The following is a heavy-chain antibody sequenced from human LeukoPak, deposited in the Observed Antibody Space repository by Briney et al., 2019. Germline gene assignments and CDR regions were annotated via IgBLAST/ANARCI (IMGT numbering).Heavy chain of an antibody. CDR1: GFTFSSYG. CDR3: AKDVDPYYGSGSSGLDY. Sequence: GGSLRLSCVASGFTFSSYGMHWVRQAPGKGLEWVAVISYDGSNKYYADSVKGRFTISRDNYKNTLYLQMNSLRAEDTAVYYCAKDVDPYYGSGSSGLDYWGQGTLVTVSS. J-gene: IGHJ4*02. D-gene: IGHD3-10*01. V-gene: IGHV3-30*18. CDR2: ISYDGSNK.